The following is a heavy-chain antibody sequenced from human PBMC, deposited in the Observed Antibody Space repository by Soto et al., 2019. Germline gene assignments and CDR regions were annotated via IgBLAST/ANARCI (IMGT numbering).Heavy chain of an antibody. D-gene: IGHD1-7*01. CDR1: GGSFSGYY. CDR2: INHSGST. V-gene: IGHV4-34*01. CDR3: ARARITGTSPLADAFDI. J-gene: IGHJ3*02. Sequence: LSLTCAVYGGSFSGYYWIWIRHPPGKGLEWIGEINHSGSTNYNPSLKSRVTISVDTSKNQFSLKLSSVTAADTAVYYCARARITGTSPLADAFDIWGQGTMVTVSS.